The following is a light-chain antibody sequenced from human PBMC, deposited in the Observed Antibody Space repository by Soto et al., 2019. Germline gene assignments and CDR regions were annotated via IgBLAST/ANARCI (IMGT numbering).Light chain of an antibody. CDR2: AAS. Sequence: DIQMTQSPSSLSASVGDRVTITCRASQGISNYLAWYQQKPGKVPKLLIYAASTLQSGVSSRFSGSGSVTVFAITISSLQPEDVATYDCQKYNSAPTWTFGQGTKVEIK. V-gene: IGKV1-27*01. CDR3: QKYNSAPTWT. CDR1: QGISNY. J-gene: IGKJ1*01.